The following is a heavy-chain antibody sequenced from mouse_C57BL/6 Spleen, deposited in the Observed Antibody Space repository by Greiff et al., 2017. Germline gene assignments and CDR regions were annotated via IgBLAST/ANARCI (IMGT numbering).Heavy chain of an antibody. J-gene: IGHJ2*01. V-gene: IGHV1-59*01. CDR3: AGSERYFDY. Sequence: VQLQQPGAELVRPGTSVKLSCKASGYTFTSYWMHWVKQRPGQGLEWIGVIDPSDSYTNYNQKFKGRATLTVYTSSSTAYMQLSSLTSEDSAVYYCAGSERYFDYWGQGTTLTVSS. CDR1: GYTFTSYW. CDR2: IDPSDSYT.